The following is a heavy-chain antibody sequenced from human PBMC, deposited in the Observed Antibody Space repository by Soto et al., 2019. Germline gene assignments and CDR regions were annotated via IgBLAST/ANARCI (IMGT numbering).Heavy chain of an antibody. Sequence: SETLSLTCTVSGCSISSSSYYWGWIRQPPGKGLEWIGSIYYSGSTYYNPSLKSRVTISVDTSKNQFSLKLSSVTAADTAVYYCARSGHVAGNYYYGMDVWGQGTTVTVSS. CDR3: ARSGHVAGNYYYGMDV. J-gene: IGHJ6*02. CDR2: IYYSGST. D-gene: IGHD6-19*01. V-gene: IGHV4-39*01. CDR1: GCSISSSSYY.